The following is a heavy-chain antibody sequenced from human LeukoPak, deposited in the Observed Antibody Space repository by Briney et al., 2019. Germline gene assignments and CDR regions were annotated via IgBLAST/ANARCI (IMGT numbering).Heavy chain of an antibody. J-gene: IGHJ4*02. Sequence: ASVKVSCKASGGTFSSYAISWVRQARGQGLGWMGRIIPIYGTANYAQKFQGRVTITTDESTSTAYMELSSLGSEDTAIYYCARDVYYGGYFDYRGQGTLVTVSS. D-gene: IGHD3-10*01. CDR2: IIPIYGTA. V-gene: IGHV1-69*05. CDR3: ARDVYYGGYFDY. CDR1: GGTFSSYA.